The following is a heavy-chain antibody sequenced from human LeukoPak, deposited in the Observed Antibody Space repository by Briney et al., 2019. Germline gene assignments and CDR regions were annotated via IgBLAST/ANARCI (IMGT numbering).Heavy chain of an antibody. CDR3: ARGRPSSSWYGMDFDY. V-gene: IGHV4-39*07. Sequence: SETLSLNCTVSGGSISSSSYYWVWIRQPPGKGVERIGSIYYSGSTHYNPSLKSRVTISVDTSKNQFSLKLSSVTAADTAVYYCARGRPSSSWYGMDFDYWGQGTLVTVSS. CDR1: GGSISSSSYY. D-gene: IGHD6-13*01. CDR2: IYYSGST. J-gene: IGHJ4*02.